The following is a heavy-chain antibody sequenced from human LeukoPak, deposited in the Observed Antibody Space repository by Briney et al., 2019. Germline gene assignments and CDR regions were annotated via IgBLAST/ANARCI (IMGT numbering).Heavy chain of an antibody. J-gene: IGHJ4*02. Sequence: SETLSLTCTVSGGSISSYYWSWIRQPAGKGLEWIGRTYTSGGINYNPSLKSRVTMSVDTSKNQLSLKLNSVTAADTAVYYCVRGGYYYGPSDWGQGTLVTVSS. CDR2: TYTSGGI. CDR1: GGSISSYY. D-gene: IGHD3-10*01. CDR3: VRGGYYYGPSD. V-gene: IGHV4-4*07.